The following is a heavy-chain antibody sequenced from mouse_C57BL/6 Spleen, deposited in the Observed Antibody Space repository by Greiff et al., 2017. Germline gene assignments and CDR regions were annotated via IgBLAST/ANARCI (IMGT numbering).Heavy chain of an antibody. V-gene: IGHV1-80*01. CDR1: GYAFSSYW. D-gene: IGHD1-1*01. CDR2: IYPGDGDT. J-gene: IGHJ1*03. CDR3: ARRRVVATDWYFDV. Sequence: QVQLQQSGAELVKPGASVKISCKASGYAFSSYWMNWVKQRPGKGLEWIGQIYPGDGDTNYNGKFKGKATLTADKSSSTAYMQLSSLTSEDSAVYFCARRRVVATDWYFDVWGTGTTVTVSS.